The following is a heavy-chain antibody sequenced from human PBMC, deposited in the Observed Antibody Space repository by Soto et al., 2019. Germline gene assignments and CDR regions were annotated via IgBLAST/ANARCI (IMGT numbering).Heavy chain of an antibody. CDR2: ISAYNGNT. V-gene: IGHV1-18*04. D-gene: IGHD6-19*01. Sequence: ASVKVSCKASGYTFTSYGISWVRQAPGQGLEWMGWISAYNGNTNYAQKLQGRVTMTTDTSTSTAYMELRSLRSDDTAVYYCARDSSGWPDFDYWGQGXLVTVYS. J-gene: IGHJ4*02. CDR3: ARDSSGWPDFDY. CDR1: GYTFTSYG.